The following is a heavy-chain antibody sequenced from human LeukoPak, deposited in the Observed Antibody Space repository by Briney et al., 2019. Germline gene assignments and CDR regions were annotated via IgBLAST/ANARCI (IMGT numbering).Heavy chain of an antibody. J-gene: IGHJ6*02. V-gene: IGHV3-48*03. CDR1: GFTFSSYE. CDR3: ARNYVAQYYYGSGSYYDGMDV. D-gene: IGHD3-10*01. Sequence: GGSLRLSCAASGFTFSSYEMKWVRQAPGKGLEGVSYISSSGSTIYYADSVKGLFTISRHNAKNALYLQMNSLRAEDTAVYYCARNYVAQYYYGSGSYYDGMDVWGQGTTVTVSS. CDR2: ISSSGSTI.